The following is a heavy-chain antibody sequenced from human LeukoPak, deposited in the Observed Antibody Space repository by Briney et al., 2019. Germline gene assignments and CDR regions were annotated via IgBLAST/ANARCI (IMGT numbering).Heavy chain of an antibody. V-gene: IGHV3-49*04. J-gene: IGHJ4*02. CDR3: TRGAQGYYDILTGVDY. CDR1: GFTFSSYE. Sequence: SLRLSCAASGFTFSSYEMNWVRQAPGKGLEWVGFIRSKAYGGTTEYAASVKGRFTISRDDSKSIAYLQMNSLKTEDTAVYYCTRGAQGYYDILTGVDYWGQGTLVTVSS. CDR2: IRSKAYGGTT. D-gene: IGHD3-9*01.